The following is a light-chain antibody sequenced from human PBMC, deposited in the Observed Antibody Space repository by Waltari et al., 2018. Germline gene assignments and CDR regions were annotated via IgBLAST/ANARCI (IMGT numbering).Light chain of an antibody. CDR3: MQATHWPRT. Sequence: VVMTQSPLSLPVTLGQPASISCRSSQSLVHSDGNTYLNWFQQRPGLSPRRLIYKISRRETGVPDRFSGSGSGTDFTLSISRVEAEDVAIYYCMQATHWPRTFGQGTKVEIK. CDR2: KIS. J-gene: IGKJ1*01. V-gene: IGKV2-30*02. CDR1: QSLVHSDGNTY.